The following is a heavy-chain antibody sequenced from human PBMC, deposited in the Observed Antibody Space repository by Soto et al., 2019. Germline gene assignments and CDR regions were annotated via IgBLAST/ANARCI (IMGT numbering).Heavy chain of an antibody. CDR3: ARARISIAALNEKCYCVYP. J-gene: IGHJ5*02. Sequence: GASVKLCCKASGYTFTSDYMHWVRQAPGQGLEWMGIINPSGGSTSYAQKFQGRVTMTRDTSTSTVYMELSSLRSEDKAVYYCARARISIAALNEKCYCVYPWG. CDR1: GYTFTSDY. D-gene: IGHD6-6*01. CDR2: INPSGGST. V-gene: IGHV1-46*01.